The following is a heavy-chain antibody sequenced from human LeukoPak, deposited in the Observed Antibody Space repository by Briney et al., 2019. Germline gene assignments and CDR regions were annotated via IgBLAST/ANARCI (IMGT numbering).Heavy chain of an antibody. V-gene: IGHV3-48*03. CDR1: RFTFSSYE. Sequence: GGSLRLSCAASRFTFSSYEMNWVRQAPGKGLEWVSYISDSGSSKYYADSVKGRFTISRDNAKNSMYLQMNSLRAEDTAVYYCVREGYYDSSGYLGVFDYWGQGTLVTVSS. J-gene: IGHJ4*02. CDR2: ISDSGSSK. CDR3: VREGYYDSSGYLGVFDY. D-gene: IGHD3-22*01.